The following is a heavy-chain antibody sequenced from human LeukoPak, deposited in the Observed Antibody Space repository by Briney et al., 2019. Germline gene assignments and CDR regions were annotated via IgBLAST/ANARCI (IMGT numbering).Heavy chain of an antibody. V-gene: IGHV3-66*01. CDR2: IYSGGST. CDR3: ASSLPGGLFDY. J-gene: IGHJ4*02. D-gene: IGHD3-10*01. Sequence: GGSLRLSCAASGFTVSSNYMSWVRQAPGKGLEWVSVIYSGGSTYYADSVKGRFTISRVNSKNTLYLQMNSLRAEDTAVYYCASSLPGGLFDYWGQGTLVTVSS. CDR1: GFTVSSNY.